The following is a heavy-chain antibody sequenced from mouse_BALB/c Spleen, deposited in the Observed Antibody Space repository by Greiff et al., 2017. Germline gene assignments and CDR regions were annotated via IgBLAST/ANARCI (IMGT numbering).Heavy chain of an antibody. D-gene: IGHD1-1*01. J-gene: IGHJ4*01. Sequence: DVKLVESGGGLVQPGGSRKLSCAASGFTFSSFGMHWVRQAPEKGLEWVAYISSGSSTIYYADTVKGRFTISRDNPKNTLFLQMTSLRSEDTAMYYCARHYYGSSYVAMDYWGQGTSVTVSS. CDR3: ARHYYGSSYVAMDY. V-gene: IGHV5-17*02. CDR1: GFTFSSFG. CDR2: ISSGSSTI.